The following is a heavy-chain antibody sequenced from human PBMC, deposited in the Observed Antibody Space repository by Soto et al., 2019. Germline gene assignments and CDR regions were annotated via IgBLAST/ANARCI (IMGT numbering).Heavy chain of an antibody. CDR2: IIPMFGTA. CDR3: ARSVGVTTLSYLGY. V-gene: IGHV1-69*13. CDR1: GGTFSSYG. J-gene: IGHJ4*02. D-gene: IGHD1-26*01. Sequence: ASVKVSCKXAGGTFSSYGISWVRQAPGQGLEWMGGIIPMFGTATHTQNFQGRLTITADESTSTAYMELSSLRSEDTAVYFCARSVGVTTLSYLGYWGQGTLVTVSS.